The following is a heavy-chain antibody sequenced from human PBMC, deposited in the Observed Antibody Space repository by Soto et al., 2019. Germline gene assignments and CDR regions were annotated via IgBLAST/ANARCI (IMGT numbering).Heavy chain of an antibody. Sequence: QVQLVQSGAEVKKPGASVKVSCKASGYTFINYYIHWVRQAPGQGLEWLAIINPMSGSTNYAQKFQGRVTLTMDTSTSAVYMELSSLRFEDTAVYYCAGDLAAGDYWGQGTLVTVSS. CDR3: AGDLAAGDY. CDR1: GYTFINYY. V-gene: IGHV1-46*01. D-gene: IGHD6-13*01. J-gene: IGHJ4*02. CDR2: INPMSGST.